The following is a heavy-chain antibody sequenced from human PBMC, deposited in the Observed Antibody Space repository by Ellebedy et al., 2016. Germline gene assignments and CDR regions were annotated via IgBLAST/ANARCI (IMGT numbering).Heavy chain of an antibody. V-gene: IGHV3-23*01. CDR1: GLPFSSFF. J-gene: IGHJ4*02. Sequence: GGSLRLXXAASGLPFSSFFMSWVRQAPGKGLEWVATISGNGDKRDFADSVQGRFTISRDNFRNTPHLQMSNLRGEDTAMYYCRQGHYADYWGQGTLVTVSS. CDR2: ISGNGDKR. CDR3: RQGHYADY.